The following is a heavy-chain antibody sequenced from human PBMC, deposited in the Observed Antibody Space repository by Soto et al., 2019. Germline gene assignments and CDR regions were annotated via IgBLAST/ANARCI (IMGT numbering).Heavy chain of an antibody. Sequence: GGSLRLSCAASGCTFSSYGMHWVRQAPGKGLEWVAVIWYDGSNKYYADSVKGRFTISRDNSKNTLYLQMNSLRAEDTAVYYCARDCGGDYGGYDVCYDAFDIWGQGTMVTVSS. CDR3: ARDCGGDYGGYDVCYDAFDI. CDR2: IWYDGSNK. V-gene: IGHV3-33*01. J-gene: IGHJ3*02. CDR1: GCTFSSYG. D-gene: IGHD4-17*01.